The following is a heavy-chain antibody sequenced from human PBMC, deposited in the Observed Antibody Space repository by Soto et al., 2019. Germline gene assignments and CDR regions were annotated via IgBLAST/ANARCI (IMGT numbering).Heavy chain of an antibody. J-gene: IGHJ3*02. CDR3: AAGGLMITGAFDT. D-gene: IGHD3-16*01. CDR1: RGSISSSHL. Sequence: SGTLALTWAASRGSISSSHLWRWVRQPPGKGLEWVGEIYHSGSTNYNPSLKSRVTISVDKSKNQFSLKLSTVSAADTAVYYWAAGGLMITGAFDTWGIGTMFTVSS. V-gene: IGHV4-4*02. CDR2: IYHSGST.